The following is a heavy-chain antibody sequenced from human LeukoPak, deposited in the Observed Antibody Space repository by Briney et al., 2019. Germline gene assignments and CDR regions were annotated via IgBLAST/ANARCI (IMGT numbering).Heavy chain of an antibody. V-gene: IGHV1-8*03. CDR3: AREGGHYYYMDV. Sequence: ASVKVSCKASGYTFTSFDINWVRQATGQGLEWMGWMNPNSGNTGYAQKFQGRVTITRNTSISTAYMELSSLRSEDTAVYYCAREGGHYYYMDVWGKGTTVTVSS. D-gene: IGHD1-26*01. J-gene: IGHJ6*03. CDR1: GYTFTSFD. CDR2: MNPNSGNT.